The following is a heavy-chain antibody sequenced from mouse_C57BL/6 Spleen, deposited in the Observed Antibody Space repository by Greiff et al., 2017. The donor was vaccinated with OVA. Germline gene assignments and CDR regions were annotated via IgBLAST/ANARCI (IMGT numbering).Heavy chain of an antibody. Sequence: VKVVESGAELVRPGASVTLSCKASGYTFTDYEMHWVKQTPVHGLEWIGAIDPETGGTAYNQKFKGKAILTADKSSSTAYMELRSLTSEDSAVYYCTRRFPYYYGSSRFDYWGQGTTLTVSS. V-gene: IGHV1-15*01. CDR1: GYTFTDYE. CDR3: TRRFPYYYGSSRFDY. D-gene: IGHD1-1*01. CDR2: IDPETGGT. J-gene: IGHJ2*01.